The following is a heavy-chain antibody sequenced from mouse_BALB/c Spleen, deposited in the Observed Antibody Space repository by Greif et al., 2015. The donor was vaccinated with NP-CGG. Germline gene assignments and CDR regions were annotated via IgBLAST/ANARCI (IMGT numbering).Heavy chain of an antibody. CDR2: IWTGGGT. J-gene: IGHJ4*01. V-gene: IGHV2-9-2*01. CDR1: GFSLTSYD. CDR3: VRESGYAMDY. Sequence: QVQLQQPGPGLVAPSQSLSITCTVSGFSLTSYDISWIRQPPGKGLEWLGVIWTGGGTNYNSAFMSRLSISKDNSKSQVFLKMNSLLTDDTAIYYCVRESGYAMDYCGQGTSVTVSS.